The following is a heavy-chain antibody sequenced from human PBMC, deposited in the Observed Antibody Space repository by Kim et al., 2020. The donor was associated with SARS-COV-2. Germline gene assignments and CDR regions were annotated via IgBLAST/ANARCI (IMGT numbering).Heavy chain of an antibody. Sequence: GGSLRLSCAASGFTFSNYWMHWVRLAPGKGIVWVSRIYSDGTSATYADSVKGSFTITSDNAKKTLFLQMNNMTAEDKAVYYYSRTSSTSCFYLGQGNLVT. CDR1: GFTFSNYW. CDR3: SRTSSTSCFY. V-gene: IGHV3-74*01. D-gene: IGHD2-2*01. J-gene: IGHJ4*01. CDR2: IYSDGTSA.